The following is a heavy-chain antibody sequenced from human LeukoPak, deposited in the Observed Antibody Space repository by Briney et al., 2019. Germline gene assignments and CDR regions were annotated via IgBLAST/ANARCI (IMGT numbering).Heavy chain of an antibody. Sequence: GGSLRLSCAASGFTVSTSYMTWVRQAPGKGLDWVSVIYSGGSTYYADSVKGRFTFSRDKSKNTLYLQMNSLRAEDTAVYYCAKGNLRDGSDYWGQGTLVTVSS. CDR3: AKGNLRDGSDY. V-gene: IGHV3-66*01. CDR2: IYSGGST. CDR1: GFTVSTSY. D-gene: IGHD5-24*01. J-gene: IGHJ4*02.